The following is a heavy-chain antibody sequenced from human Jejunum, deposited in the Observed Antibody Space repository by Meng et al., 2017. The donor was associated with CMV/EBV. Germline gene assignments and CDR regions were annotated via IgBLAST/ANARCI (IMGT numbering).Heavy chain of an antibody. Sequence: FTVSSYAMNWVRQAPGKGLEWVSSISASSSYIYYADSMKGRFTISRDNAKNSLYLQMNSLRAEDTAVYYCARAIGYTYGRPYFDYWGQGTLVTVSS. J-gene: IGHJ4*02. V-gene: IGHV3-21*01. CDR2: ISASSSYI. CDR1: FTVSSYA. D-gene: IGHD5-18*01. CDR3: ARAIGYTYGRPYFDY.